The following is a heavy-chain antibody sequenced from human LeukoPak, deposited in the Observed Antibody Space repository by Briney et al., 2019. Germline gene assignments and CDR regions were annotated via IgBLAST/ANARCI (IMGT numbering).Heavy chain of an antibody. Sequence: GGSLRLSCAASGFTFSSYSMNWVRQAPGKGLEWVSSISSSSSYIYYADSVKGRFTISRDNAKSSLYLQMNSLRAEDTAVYYCASSVSGAAALDYWGQGTLVTVSS. CDR3: ASSVSGAAALDY. J-gene: IGHJ4*02. V-gene: IGHV3-21*01. D-gene: IGHD6-13*01. CDR2: ISSSSSYI. CDR1: GFTFSSYS.